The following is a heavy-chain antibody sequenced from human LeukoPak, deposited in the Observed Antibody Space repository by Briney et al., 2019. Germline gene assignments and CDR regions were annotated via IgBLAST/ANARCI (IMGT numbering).Heavy chain of an antibody. CDR3: AREGRWLQDDAFDI. CDR1: AFTFNDHG. V-gene: IGHV3-30*03. CDR2: IAADGGVK. J-gene: IGHJ3*02. Sequence: GTSLRLSCVASAFTFNDHGMDWVRQAPGKGLEWVAVIAADGGVKHYADSVKGRFTLSRDNSKNTLYLQMYGLRAEDTAVYYWAREGRWLQDDAFDIWGQGTMVTVSS. D-gene: IGHD5-24*01.